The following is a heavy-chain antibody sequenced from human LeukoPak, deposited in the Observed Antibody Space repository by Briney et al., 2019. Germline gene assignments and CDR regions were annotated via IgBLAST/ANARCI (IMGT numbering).Heavy chain of an antibody. CDR2: IYTSGTT. CDR1: GGSISSDSYY. V-gene: IGHV4-61*02. J-gene: IGHJ5*02. CDR3: ARVFDL. Sequence: SETLSLTCTVSGGSISSDSYYWHWLRQPAGKGLEWIGRIYTSGTTNYNPSLKSRVTISVDTSKNQFSLKLSSVTAADTAVYYCARVFDLWGQGTLVTVSS.